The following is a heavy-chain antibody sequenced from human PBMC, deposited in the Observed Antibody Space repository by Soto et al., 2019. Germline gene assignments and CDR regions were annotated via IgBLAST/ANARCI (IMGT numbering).Heavy chain of an antibody. D-gene: IGHD6-13*01. CDR3: ARRSSSWYFDY. CDR1: GFTFSNYA. Sequence: EVQLLESGGGLVQPGGSLRLSCAASGFTFSNYAINWVRQAPGKGLEWVSVISGSGDSTYYADSVKGRFTISRDSSKNTLYLQMNSLRAEDTAVYYCARRSSSWYFDYWGQGTLVTVSS. CDR2: ISGSGDST. J-gene: IGHJ4*02. V-gene: IGHV3-23*01.